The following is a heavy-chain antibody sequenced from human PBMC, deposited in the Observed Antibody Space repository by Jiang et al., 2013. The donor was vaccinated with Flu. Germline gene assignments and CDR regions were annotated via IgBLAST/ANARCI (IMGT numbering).Heavy chain of an antibody. D-gene: IGHD2-15*01. CDR3: ARHRGGWDAFDI. J-gene: IGHJ3*02. Sequence: GLVKPSETLSLTCTVSGASIGNSIYYWAWIRQPPGKGLEWVGSFYHSGITYYNPSLKSRVTISVDTSKNQFSLKLSSVTAADTAVYYCARHRGGWDAFDIWGQGTMVTVSS. V-gene: IGHV4-39*01. CDR2: FYHSGIT. CDR1: GASIGNSIYY.